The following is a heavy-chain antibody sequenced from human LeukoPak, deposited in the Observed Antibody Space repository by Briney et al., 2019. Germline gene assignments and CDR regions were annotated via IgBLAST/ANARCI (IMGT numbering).Heavy chain of an antibody. CDR3: AKGDLLVVIFSAFDI. CDR1: GFTFSNYA. D-gene: IGHD3-22*01. V-gene: IGHV3-23*01. CDR2: ISGSGTST. J-gene: IGHJ3*02. Sequence: PGGSLRLSCAVSGFTFSNYAMTWVRQAPGKRLEWVSGISGSGTSTYYADSVKGRFTISRDNSKNTLFLQMNSLRAEDTALYFCAKGDLLVVIFSAFDIWGQGTMVTVSS.